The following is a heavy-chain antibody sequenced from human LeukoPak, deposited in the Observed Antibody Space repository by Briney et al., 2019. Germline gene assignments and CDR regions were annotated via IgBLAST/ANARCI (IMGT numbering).Heavy chain of an antibody. J-gene: IGHJ3*02. CDR2: IYHSGST. CDR1: GGSISSGGYS. Sequence: SQTLSLTCAVSGGSISSGGYSWSWIRQPPGKGLEWIGYIYHSGSTYYNPSLKSRVTISVDRSKNQFSLKLSSVTAADTAVYYCARVIAAAGTEAFDIWGQGTMVTVSS. D-gene: IGHD6-13*01. CDR3: ARVIAAAGTEAFDI. V-gene: IGHV4-30-2*01.